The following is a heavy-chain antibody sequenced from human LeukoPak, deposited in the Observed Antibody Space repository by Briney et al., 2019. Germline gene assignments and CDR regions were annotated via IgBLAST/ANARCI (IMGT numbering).Heavy chain of an antibody. V-gene: IGHV3-23*01. CDR2: ISGGGERT. CDR1: GLVFSTTA. D-gene: IGHD6-19*01. J-gene: IGHJ5*02. Sequence: GGSLRLSXAASGLVFSTTAMNWARQSPGRGLEWVSAISGGGERTFYADSVKGRFTISRDNSKNMLYLQMNSLRVDDTAIYFCGKDGGQYSSGPEFDPRGQGALVTVSS. CDR3: GKDGGQYSSGPEFDP.